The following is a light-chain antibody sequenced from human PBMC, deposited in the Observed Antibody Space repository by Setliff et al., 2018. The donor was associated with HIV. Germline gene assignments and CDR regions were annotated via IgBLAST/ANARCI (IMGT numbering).Light chain of an antibody. CDR1: GSAVGGYNS. J-gene: IGLJ1*01. Sequence: QSALAQPASVSGSPGQSITISCAGTGSAVGGYNSVSWYQQHPDRAPKLMIYDVSNRPSGVSNRFSGSKSGNTASLTISGLQAEDEADYYCSSYTSNSPYVFGTGTKVTVL. V-gene: IGLV2-14*03. CDR3: SSYTSNSPYV. CDR2: DVS.